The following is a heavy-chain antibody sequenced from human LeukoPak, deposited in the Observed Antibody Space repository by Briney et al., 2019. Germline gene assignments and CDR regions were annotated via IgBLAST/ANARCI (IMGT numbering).Heavy chain of an antibody. CDR2: ISAYNGNT. CDR1: GGTFSSYT. Sequence: GASVKVSCKASGGTFSSYTISWVRQAPGQGLEWMGWISAYNGNTNYAQKLQGRVTITTDTSTSTAYMELRSLRSDDTAAYYCARDRYSGSYSHPGIDYWGQGTLVTVSS. D-gene: IGHD1-26*01. V-gene: IGHV1-18*01. CDR3: ARDRYSGSYSHPGIDY. J-gene: IGHJ4*02.